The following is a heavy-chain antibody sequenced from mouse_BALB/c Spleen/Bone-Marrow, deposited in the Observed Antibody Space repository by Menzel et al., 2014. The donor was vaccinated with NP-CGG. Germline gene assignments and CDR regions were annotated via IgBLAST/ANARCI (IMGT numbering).Heavy chain of an antibody. J-gene: IGHJ3*01. Sequence: VHLVESGAELMKPGASVKISCKATGYTFSFYWIEWVKQRPGHGLEWIGGILPGSGSINFNEKFKGKATFTVDPSSYTAFIQLRSLSDEDSADYYCARLITTEGFAYWGQGTLVTVYA. CDR3: ARLITTEGFAY. CDR1: GYTFSFYW. CDR2: ILPGSGSI. D-gene: IGHD2-4*01. V-gene: IGHV1-9*01.